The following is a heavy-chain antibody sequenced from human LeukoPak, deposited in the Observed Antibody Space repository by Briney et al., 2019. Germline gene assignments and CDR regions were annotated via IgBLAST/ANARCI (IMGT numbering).Heavy chain of an antibody. Sequence: GASVKVSCKASGYTFTSYGISWVRQAPGQGLEWMGWISAYNGNTNYAQKLQGRVTMTTDTSTSTAYMELRRLRSDDTAVYYCARVHCSSTSCYYYYGMDVWGQGTTVTVSS. V-gene: IGHV1-18*01. J-gene: IGHJ6*02. CDR2: ISAYNGNT. CDR3: ARVHCSSTSCYYYYGMDV. D-gene: IGHD2-2*01. CDR1: GYTFTSYG.